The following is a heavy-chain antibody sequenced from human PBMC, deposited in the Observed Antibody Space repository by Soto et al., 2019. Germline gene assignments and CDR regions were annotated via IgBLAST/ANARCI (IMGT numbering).Heavy chain of an antibody. V-gene: IGHV1-46*01. Sequence: ASVKVSCKASGYTFTSYYMHCVRQAPGQGLEWMGIINPSGGSTSYAQKFQGRVTMTRDTSTSTVYMELNSLKTEDTAVYYCTTVVEDYDFWSGYTLQDIWGQGTMVTVSS. CDR1: GYTFTSYY. D-gene: IGHD3-3*01. CDR3: TTVVEDYDFWSGYTLQDI. CDR2: INPSGGST. J-gene: IGHJ3*02.